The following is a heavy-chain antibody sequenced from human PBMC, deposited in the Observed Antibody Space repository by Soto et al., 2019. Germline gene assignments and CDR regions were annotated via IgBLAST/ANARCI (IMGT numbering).Heavy chain of an antibody. J-gene: IGHJ4*02. CDR3: ARLYGSGSYYPRPIDY. CDR2: IYYSGST. Sequence: QVQLQESGPGLVKPSQTLSLTCTVSGGSISSGGYYWSWIRQHPGKGLEWIGYIYYSGSTYYNPYLKSRVTISGDTSKNQFSLKLSSVTAADTAVYYCARLYGSGSYYPRPIDYWGQGTLVTVSS. CDR1: GGSISSGGYY. V-gene: IGHV4-31*03. D-gene: IGHD3-10*01.